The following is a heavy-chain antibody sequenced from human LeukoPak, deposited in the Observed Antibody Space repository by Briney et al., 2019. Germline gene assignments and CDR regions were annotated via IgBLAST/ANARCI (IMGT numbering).Heavy chain of an antibody. D-gene: IGHD2-2*01. CDR2: IKQDGSEK. J-gene: IGHJ4*02. V-gene: IGHV3-7*01. CDR1: GFTFSSYS. Sequence: GGSLRLSCAASGFTFSSYSMNWVRQAPGKGLEWVANIKQDGSEKYYVDSVKGRFTISRDNAKNSLYLQMNSLRAEDTAVYYCARSPSIVVVPAAHFDYWGQGTLVTVSS. CDR3: ARSPSIVVVPAAHFDY.